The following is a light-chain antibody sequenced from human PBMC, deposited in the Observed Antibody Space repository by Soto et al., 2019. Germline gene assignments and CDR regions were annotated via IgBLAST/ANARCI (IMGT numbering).Light chain of an antibody. CDR1: QSVGSY. J-gene: IGKJ1*01. CDR2: DAS. V-gene: IGKV3-11*01. Sequence: EIVLTQSPATLSLSPGERATLSCRASQSVGSYLAWYQQKLGQAPRLLIYDASNRATGIPARFSGSGSGTDFTLTISSLEPEDFAVYYCQQRSNWPRTFGQGTMVEIK. CDR3: QQRSNWPRT.